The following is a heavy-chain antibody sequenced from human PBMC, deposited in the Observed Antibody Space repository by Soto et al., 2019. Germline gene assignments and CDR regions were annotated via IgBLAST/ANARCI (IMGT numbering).Heavy chain of an antibody. Sequence: PSETLSLTCSFSGDSVTSHYLTWIRQSPEKGLEWIGYMHYTGFSHYNPSLKSRLTISVDRSKNQFTLQLTSVTVADTAVYYCATHTSRGYSGLSNPTRFDPWGQGTLVTVSS. CDR2: MHYTGFS. CDR3: ATHTSRGYSGLSNPTRFDP. CDR1: GDSVTSHY. J-gene: IGHJ5*02. D-gene: IGHD5-12*01. V-gene: IGHV4-59*02.